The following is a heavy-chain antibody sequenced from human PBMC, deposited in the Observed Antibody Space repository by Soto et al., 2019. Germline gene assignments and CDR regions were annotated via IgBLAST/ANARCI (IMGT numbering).Heavy chain of an antibody. D-gene: IGHD2-2*01. CDR1: GYTFTSYY. V-gene: IGHV1-46*01. Sequence: ASVKVSCKASGYTFTSYYMHWVRQAPGQGLEWMGIINPSGGSTSYAQKFQGRVTMTRDTSTSTVYMELSSLRSEDTAVYYCASGGLGYCSSTSCRTIGYWGQGTLVTVSS. J-gene: IGHJ4*02. CDR2: INPSGGST. CDR3: ASGGLGYCSSTSCRTIGY.